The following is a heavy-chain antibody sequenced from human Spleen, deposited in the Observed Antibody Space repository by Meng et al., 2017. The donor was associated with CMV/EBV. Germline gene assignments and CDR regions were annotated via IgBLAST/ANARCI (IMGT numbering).Heavy chain of an antibody. CDR3: ARPYSNALYFDY. Sequence: SVKVSCKASGGTFSRHASTWVRQAPGQGLDWMGGIIPMISITIYAQRCQGRVTITADKSISTAYLQWSSLKASDTAMYYCARPYSNALYFDYWGQGTLVTVSS. J-gene: IGHJ4*02. D-gene: IGHD4-11*01. CDR1: GGTFSRHA. CDR2: IIPMISIT. V-gene: IGHV1-69*10.